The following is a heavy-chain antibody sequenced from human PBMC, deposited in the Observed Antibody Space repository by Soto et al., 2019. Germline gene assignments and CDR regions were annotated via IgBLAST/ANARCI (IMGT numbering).Heavy chain of an antibody. CDR3: AREMIRAADI. CDR1: GGSISSGDYY. Sequence: SETLSLTCTVSGGSISSGDYYWSWIRQPPGKGLEWIGYIYYSGSTYYNPSLKSRVTISVDTSKNQLSLKLSSVTAADTAVYYCAREMIRAADIWGQGTMVTVSS. D-gene: IGHD3-16*01. J-gene: IGHJ3*02. CDR2: IYYSGST. V-gene: IGHV4-30-4*01.